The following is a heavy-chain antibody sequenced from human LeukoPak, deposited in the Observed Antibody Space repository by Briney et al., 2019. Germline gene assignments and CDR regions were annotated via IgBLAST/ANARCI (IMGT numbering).Heavy chain of an antibody. V-gene: IGHV1-2*02. CDR2: INPNSGGT. D-gene: IGHD3-10*01. CDR1: GYTFTGYY. Sequence: ASVKVSCKASGYTFTGYYMHWVRQAPGQGLEWMGWINPNSGGTNYAQKFQGRVTMTRDTSISTAYMELSRLRSDDTAVYYCARSPQLGGSLWFGELSSHNWFDPWGQGTLVTVSS. CDR3: ARSPQLGGSLWFGELSSHNWFDP. J-gene: IGHJ5*02.